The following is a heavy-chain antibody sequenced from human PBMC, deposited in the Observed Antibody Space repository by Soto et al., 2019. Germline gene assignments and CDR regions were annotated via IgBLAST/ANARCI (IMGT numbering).Heavy chain of an antibody. CDR3: ARYGSGECNRGSCYSPFDY. Sequence: QVQLQESGPGLVKPSQTLSLTCTVSGRSISSVNYYWSWIRQPPGKGLEWIGYIYYSGSTYYNPSLRSRVTISADASKNQSSLKLSAVPAAATAVYYCARYGSGECNRGSCYSPFDYWGQGTLVTVSS. CDR1: GRSISSVNYY. CDR2: IYYSGST. V-gene: IGHV4-30-4*01. D-gene: IGHD2-15*01. J-gene: IGHJ4*02.